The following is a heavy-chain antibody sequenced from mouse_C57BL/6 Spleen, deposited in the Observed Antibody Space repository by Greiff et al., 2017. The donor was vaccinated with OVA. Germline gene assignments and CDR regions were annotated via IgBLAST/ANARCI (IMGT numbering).Heavy chain of an antibody. CDR2: ISYSGST. J-gene: IGHJ2*01. V-gene: IGHV3-1*01. CDR1: GYSITSGYD. CDR3: ARGDLRYYFDY. Sequence: EVQVVESGPGMVKPSQSLSLTCTVTGYSITSGYDWHWIRHFPGNKLEWMGYISYSGSTNYNPSLKSRISITHDTSKNHFFLKLNSVTTEDTATYYCARGDLRYYFDYWGQGTTLTVSS.